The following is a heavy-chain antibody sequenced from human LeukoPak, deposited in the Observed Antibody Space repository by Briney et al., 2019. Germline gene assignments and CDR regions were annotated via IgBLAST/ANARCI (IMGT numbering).Heavy chain of an antibody. CDR1: GFTFSSSW. CDR2: IEHDGSEK. D-gene: IGHD3-3*01. V-gene: IGHV3-7*05. Sequence: PGGSLRLSCAASGFTFSSSWMSWVRQAPGKGLEWVANIEHDGSEKYYVDSVKGRFTISRDNAKNSLYLQMNSLRAEDTAVYYCARAPNPIFEVVVFDYWGQGTLVTVSS. CDR3: ARAPNPIFEVVVFDY. J-gene: IGHJ4*02.